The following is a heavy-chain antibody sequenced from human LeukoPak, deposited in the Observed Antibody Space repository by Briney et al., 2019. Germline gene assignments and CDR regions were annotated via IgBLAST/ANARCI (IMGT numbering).Heavy chain of an antibody. CDR1: GYTFSDYD. D-gene: IGHD1-26*01. CDR3: ARALAWGGSSYSYYYMDV. Sequence: ASVKVSCKASGYTFSDYDINWVRQATGQGVEWMGWINPNSGNAGYAQKFQGRVTMTRNTSISTAYMELSSLRSEDTAAYYCARALAWGGSSYSYYYMDVWDKGTTVTVSS. J-gene: IGHJ6*03. V-gene: IGHV1-8*01. CDR2: INPNSGNA.